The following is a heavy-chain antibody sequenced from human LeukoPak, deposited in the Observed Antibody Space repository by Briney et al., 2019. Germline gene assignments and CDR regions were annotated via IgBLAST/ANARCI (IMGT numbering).Heavy chain of an antibody. CDR1: GFTFSSYA. V-gene: IGHV3-30*01. J-gene: IGHJ4*02. D-gene: IGHD1-26*01. CDR2: ISYDGSNK. CDR3: ARDRRSGSYFFDY. Sequence: GRSLRLSCAASGFTFSSYAMHWVRQAPGKGLEWVAVISYDGSNKYYADSVKGRFTISRDNSKNTLYLQMNSLRAEDTAVYYCARDRRSGSYFFDYWGQGTLVTVSS.